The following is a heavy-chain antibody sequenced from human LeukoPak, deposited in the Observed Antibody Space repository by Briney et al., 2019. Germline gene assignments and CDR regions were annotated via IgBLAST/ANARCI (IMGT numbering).Heavy chain of an antibody. D-gene: IGHD5-12*01. CDR2: IIPILGIA. V-gene: IGHV1-69*04. CDR3: VRRLDTIEFDP. Sequence: SVKVSRKASGGTFSSYAISWVRQAPGQGLEWLGRIIPILGIANYAQKFQGRVTITADKSTSTAYMELSSLRSEDTAVYYCVRRLDTIEFDPWGQGTRVTVSS. J-gene: IGHJ5*02. CDR1: GGTFSSYA.